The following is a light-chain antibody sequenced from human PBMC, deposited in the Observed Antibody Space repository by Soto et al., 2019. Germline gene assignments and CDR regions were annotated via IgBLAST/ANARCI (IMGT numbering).Light chain of an antibody. V-gene: IGKV1-39*01. CDR3: QQSLGIPYT. CDR2: AAS. J-gene: IGKJ2*01. Sequence: DIQMTQSQSALSASVGDRVTITCRASETISTYLNWYQQKPGKAPKLLIYAASTLQSGVPSRFSGGGSATDFTITISSLQPEDFATYYCQQSLGIPYTFGQGTRLEIK. CDR1: ETISTY.